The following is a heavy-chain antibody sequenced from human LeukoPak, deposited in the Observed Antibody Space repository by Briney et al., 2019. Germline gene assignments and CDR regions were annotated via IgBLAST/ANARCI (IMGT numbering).Heavy chain of an antibody. V-gene: IGHV3-23*01. CDR1: GFTFSSYA. CDR3: AKGSITGTTLDY. Sequence: GRSLRLSCAASGFTFSSYAMSWVRQAPGKGLEWVLAISGSGGSTYYADSVKGRFTISRDNSKNTLYLQMNSLRAEDTAVYYCAKGSITGTTLDYWGQGALVTVSS. J-gene: IGHJ4*02. CDR2: ISGSGGST. D-gene: IGHD1-7*01.